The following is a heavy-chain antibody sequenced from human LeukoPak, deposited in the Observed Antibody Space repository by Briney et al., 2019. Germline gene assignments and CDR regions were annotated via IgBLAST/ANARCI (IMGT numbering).Heavy chain of an antibody. J-gene: IGHJ6*02. D-gene: IGHD4-17*01. CDR1: GFTFSSYS. CDR2: ISSSSSYI. V-gene: IGHV3-21*04. CDR3: AKVHDYGDYGPYYYYYGMDV. Sequence: GGSLRLSCAASGFTFSSYSMNWVRQAPGKGLEWVSSISSSSSYIYYADSVKGRFTISRDNSKNTLYLQMNSLRAEDTAVYYCAKVHDYGDYGPYYYYYGMDVWGQGTTVTVSS.